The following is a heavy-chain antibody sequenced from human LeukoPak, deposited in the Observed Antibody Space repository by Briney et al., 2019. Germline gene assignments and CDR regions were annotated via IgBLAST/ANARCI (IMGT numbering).Heavy chain of an antibody. Sequence: SETLSLTCAVYGGSFSDYYWSWIRQPPGKGLEWIGEINHSGSTKYNPSLKSRVSISVDTSKNQFSLKLSSVTAADTAVYYRARGVGSHWYFDLWGRGTPVTVSS. CDR2: INHSGST. D-gene: IGHD2-15*01. V-gene: IGHV4-34*01. CDR3: ARGVGSHWYFDL. CDR1: GGSFSDYY. J-gene: IGHJ2*01.